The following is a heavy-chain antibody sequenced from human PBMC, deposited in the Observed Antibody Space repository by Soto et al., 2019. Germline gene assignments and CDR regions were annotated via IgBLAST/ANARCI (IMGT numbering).Heavy chain of an antibody. J-gene: IGHJ4*02. D-gene: IGHD5-12*01. CDR3: ARRKATIISSFSFRAGFGC. V-gene: IGHV5-51*01. CDR2: IYPGHSDA. CDR1: GYNFTNFW. Sequence: PGESLKISCKGSGYNFTNFWIGWVRQMPGKGLEWMGIIYPGHSDAKYSPPFEGQVTISADKSISTAYLQWSSLKASDTAIYYCARRKATIISSFSFRAGFGCWGQGTLVTVSS.